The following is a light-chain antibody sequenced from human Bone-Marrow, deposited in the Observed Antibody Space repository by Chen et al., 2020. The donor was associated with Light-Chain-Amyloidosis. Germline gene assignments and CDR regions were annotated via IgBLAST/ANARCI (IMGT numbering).Light chain of an antibody. CDR2: LGS. CDR1: QSLLHSNGYNY. CDR3: MQALQTPLT. Sequence: DIVMTQPPLSLPVTPGEPASISCRSSQSLLHSNGYNYLDRYLQKPGQSPQLLIYLGSNRASGVPDRFSGSGSGTDFTLKISRVEAEDVGVYYCMQALQTPLTFGGGTKVEIK. J-gene: IGKJ4*01. V-gene: IGKV2-28*01.